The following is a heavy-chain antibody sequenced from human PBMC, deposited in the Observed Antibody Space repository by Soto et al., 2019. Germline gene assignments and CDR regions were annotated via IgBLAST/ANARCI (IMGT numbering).Heavy chain of an antibody. Sequence: PSETLSLTCAVSGGSISSGNWWSWVRQSPGKELEWIGEIYHSGITNYNPSLKSRVTISVDKSKNQFSLKLNSVTAADTAVYYCASIYGDYAFDFWGQGTMVTGSS. CDR2: IYHSGIT. J-gene: IGHJ3*01. V-gene: IGHV4-4*02. CDR3: ASIYGDYAFDF. D-gene: IGHD4-17*01. CDR1: GGSISSGNW.